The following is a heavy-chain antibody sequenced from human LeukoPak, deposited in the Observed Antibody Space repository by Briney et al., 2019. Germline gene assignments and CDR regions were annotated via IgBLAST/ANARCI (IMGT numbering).Heavy chain of an antibody. V-gene: IGHV4-39*07. CDR3: ARDRPGYDFWSGYYSNWFDP. Sequence: GSLRLSCAASGFTFSSYWMSWVRQAPGKGLEWIGSIYYSGSTYYNPSLKSRVTISVDTSKNQFSLKLSSVTAADTAVYYCARDRPGYDFWSGYYSNWFDPWGQGTLVTVSS. CDR1: GFTFSSYW. D-gene: IGHD3-3*01. CDR2: IYYSGST. J-gene: IGHJ5*02.